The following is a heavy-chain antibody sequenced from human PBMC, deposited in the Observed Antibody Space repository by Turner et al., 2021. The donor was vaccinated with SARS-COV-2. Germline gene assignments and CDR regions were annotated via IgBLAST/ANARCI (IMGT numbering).Heavy chain of an antibody. CDR2: IWYDGSNK. Sequence: ARRVGSGGGVVQPGRSLKLSCAASGFTFSSYDMHWVRQAPGKGLEWVAVIWYDGSNKYYADSVKGRFTISRDNSKNTLYLQMNSLRDEDTAVYYCARQTDSSTWQTYYFDYWGQGTLVTVSS. J-gene: IGHJ4*02. V-gene: IGHV3-33*01. CDR1: GFTFSSYD. D-gene: IGHD6-13*01. CDR3: ARQTDSSTWQTYYFDY.